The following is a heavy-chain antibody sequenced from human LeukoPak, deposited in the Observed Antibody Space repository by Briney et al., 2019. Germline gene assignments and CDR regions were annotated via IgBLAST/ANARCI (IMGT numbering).Heavy chain of an antibody. V-gene: IGHV1-2*02. CDR3: AKDWGYDILTGYPH. J-gene: IGHJ4*02. CDR1: GYSFTGYY. D-gene: IGHD3-9*01. Sequence: HGASVKVSCKASGYSFTGYYMHWVRQAPGQGLEWMGWINPNSGGTNYAQKFQGRVTMTRDTSISTAYMELSRLRSDDTAVYYCAKDWGYDILTGYPHWGQGTLVTVSS. CDR2: INPNSGGT.